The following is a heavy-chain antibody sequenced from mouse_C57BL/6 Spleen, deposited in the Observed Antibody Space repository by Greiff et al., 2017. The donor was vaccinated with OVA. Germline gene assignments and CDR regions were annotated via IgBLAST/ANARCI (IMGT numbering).Heavy chain of an antibody. J-gene: IGHJ2*01. CDR3: ARSRSLFDY. CDR2: IDPSDSYT. D-gene: IGHD6-2*01. CDR1: GYTFTSYW. Sequence: QVQLQQPGAELVMPGASVKLSCKASGYTFTSYWMHWVKQRPGQGLEWIGEIDPSDSYTNYNQKFKGKSTLTVDKTSSTAYMQLSSLTSEDSAVYYSARSRSLFDYWGQGTTLTVSS. V-gene: IGHV1-69*01.